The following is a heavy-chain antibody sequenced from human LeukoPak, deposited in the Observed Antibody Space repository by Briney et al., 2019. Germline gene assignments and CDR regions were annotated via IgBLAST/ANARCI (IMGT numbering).Heavy chain of an antibody. CDR3: PRHSRSNWFDP. CDR1: GGCISSRSYY. V-gene: IGHV4-39*01. J-gene: IGHJ5*02. CDR2: ICYSPST. Sequence: PLDTLSLICTVSGGCISSRSYYWGWIRQPPAKGLERIGSICYSPSTYYNPSLNRQVTISVDTSHDSSSLKLSRVPAADLAVYYCPRHSRSNWFDPWGQGTLVTVSS. D-gene: IGHD6-13*01.